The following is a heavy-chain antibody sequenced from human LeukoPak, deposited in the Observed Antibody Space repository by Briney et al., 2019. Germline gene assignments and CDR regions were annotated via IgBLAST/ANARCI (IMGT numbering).Heavy chain of an antibody. CDR3: ARLPMVRGVTGGVFFDY. D-gene: IGHD3-10*01. V-gene: IGHV5-51*01. CDR2: IYPGDSDT. CDR1: GYSFTSYW. Sequence: GESLKISCKGSGYSFTSYWIGWVRQMPGKGLEWMGIIYPGDSDTRYSPSFQGPVTISADKSISTAYLQWSSLKASDTAMYYCARLPMVRGVTGGVFFDYWGQGTLVTVSS. J-gene: IGHJ4*02.